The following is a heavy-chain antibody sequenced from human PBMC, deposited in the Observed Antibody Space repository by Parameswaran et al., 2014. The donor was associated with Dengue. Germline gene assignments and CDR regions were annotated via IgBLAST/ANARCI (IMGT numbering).Heavy chain of an antibody. CDR2: INAGNGNT. Sequence: WVRQAPGQRLEWMGWINAGNGNTKYSQKFQGRVTITRDTSASTAYMELSSLRSEDTAVYYCARGGYCSGGSCYGNWFDPWGQGTLVTVSS. CDR3: ARGGYCSGGSCYGNWFDP. V-gene: IGHV1-3*01. J-gene: IGHJ5*02. D-gene: IGHD2-15*01.